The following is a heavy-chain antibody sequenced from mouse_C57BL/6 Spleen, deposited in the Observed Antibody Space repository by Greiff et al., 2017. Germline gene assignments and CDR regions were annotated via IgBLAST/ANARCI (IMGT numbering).Heavy chain of an antibody. CDR3: ARENLEYAMEY. V-gene: IGHV1-82*01. CDR2: IYPGDGDT. J-gene: IGHJ4*01. CDR1: GYAFSSSW. Sequence: QVQLQQSGPELVKPGASVKISCKASGYAFSSSWMNWVKQRPGQGLEWIGRIYPGDGDTNYNGKFKGKATLTADKASSTAYMQLSSLTSEDSAVYFCARENLEYAMEYGCQGTSVTVTS.